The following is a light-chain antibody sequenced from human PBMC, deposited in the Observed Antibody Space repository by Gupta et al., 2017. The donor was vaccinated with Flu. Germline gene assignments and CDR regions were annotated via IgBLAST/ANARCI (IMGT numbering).Light chain of an antibody. CDR2: SAS. CDR1: HWVANS. CDR3: QNFHPVPLT. J-gene: IGKJ3*01. V-gene: IGKV1-27*01. Sequence: QLSHSPPSLSASVVDTVTITCRASHWVANSLSWYQQRPGKSPALLIHSASTLETGVSSRFSGSGAGTDFTLSISNLQPEDSANYYCQNFHPVPLTFGPGT.